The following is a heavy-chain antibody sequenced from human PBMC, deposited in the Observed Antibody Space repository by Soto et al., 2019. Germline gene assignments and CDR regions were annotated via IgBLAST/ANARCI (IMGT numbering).Heavy chain of an antibody. CDR1: GFTFSSYW. J-gene: IGHJ4*02. Sequence: GGSLRLSCAASGFTFSSYWMHWVRQAPGKGLVWVSRINSDGSSTSYADSVKGRFTISRDNAKNTLYLQMNSLRAEDTAVYYCARGFLSSGWPSGGGFDYWGQGTLVTVSS. CDR3: ARGFLSSGWPSGGGFDY. V-gene: IGHV3-74*01. D-gene: IGHD6-19*01. CDR2: INSDGSST.